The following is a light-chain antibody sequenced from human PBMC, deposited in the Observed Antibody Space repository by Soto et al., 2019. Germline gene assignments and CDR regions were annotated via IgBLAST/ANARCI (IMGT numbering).Light chain of an antibody. J-gene: IGLJ3*02. V-gene: IGLV2-23*01. CDR2: EGS. CDR1: SSDVGSYNL. Sequence: QSALTQPASVSGSPGQSITISCTGTSSDVGSYNLVSWYQQHPGKAPKLMIYEGSKWPSGVSNRFSGSKSGNTASLTISGLQAEDEADYYFCSYAGTRLVFGGGTQLTVL. CDR3: CSYAGTRLV.